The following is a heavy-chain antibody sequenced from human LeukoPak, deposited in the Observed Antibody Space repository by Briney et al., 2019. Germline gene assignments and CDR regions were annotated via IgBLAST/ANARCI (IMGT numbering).Heavy chain of an antibody. D-gene: IGHD2-2*01. CDR1: GFTFSSYV. V-gene: IGHV3-30*04. J-gene: IGHJ6*03. CDR2: ISYDGSNK. CDR3: RGTIVVVPAASYYYYYMDV. Sequence: PGRPLRLSCAASGFTFSSYVMHWVRQAPGKGLEWVAVISYDGSNKYYADSVKGRFTISRDNSKNTLYLQMNSLRAEDTAVYYCRGTIVVVPAASYYYYYMDVWGKGTTVTVSS.